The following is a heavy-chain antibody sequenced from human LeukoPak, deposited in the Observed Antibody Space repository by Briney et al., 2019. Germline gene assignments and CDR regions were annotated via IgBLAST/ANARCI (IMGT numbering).Heavy chain of an antibody. J-gene: IGHJ4*02. CDR3: ARIAYSYSFFFDY. CDR1: GGSFSVYY. CDR2: INHSGST. D-gene: IGHD4-11*01. Sequence: SETLSLTCAVYGGSFSVYYWSWIRQPPGKGLEWIGEINHSGSTNYNPSLKSRVTISVDTSKNQFSLKLSSVTAADTAVYYCARIAYSYSFFFDYWGQGTLVTVSS. V-gene: IGHV4-34*01.